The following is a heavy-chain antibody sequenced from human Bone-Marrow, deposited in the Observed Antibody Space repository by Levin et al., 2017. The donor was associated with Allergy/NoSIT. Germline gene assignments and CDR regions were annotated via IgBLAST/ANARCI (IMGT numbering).Heavy chain of an antibody. V-gene: IGHV4-59*01. Sequence: PSETLSLTCTVSGGSISSYYWSWIRQPPGKGLEWIGYIYYSGSTNYNPSLKSRVTISVDTSKNQFSLKLSSVTAADTAVYYCARAKVTPSAFDIWGQGTMVTVSS. J-gene: IGHJ3*02. CDR2: IYYSGST. CDR3: ARAKVTPSAFDI. D-gene: IGHD4-23*01. CDR1: GGSISSYY.